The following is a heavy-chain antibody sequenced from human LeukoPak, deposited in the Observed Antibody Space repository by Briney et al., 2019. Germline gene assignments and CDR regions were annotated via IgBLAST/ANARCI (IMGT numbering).Heavy chain of an antibody. V-gene: IGHV4-4*02. D-gene: IGHD1-26*01. J-gene: IGHJ4*02. CDR1: GGSLSSSNW. CDR3: ARKWSEYSGSYLDY. CDR2: IYHSGST. Sequence: SETLSLTCAVSGGSLSSSNWWSWVRQPPGKGLEWIGEIYHSGSTNYNPSLKSRVTISVDKSKNQFSLKLSSVTAADTAVYYCARKWSEYSGSYLDYWGQGTLVTVSS.